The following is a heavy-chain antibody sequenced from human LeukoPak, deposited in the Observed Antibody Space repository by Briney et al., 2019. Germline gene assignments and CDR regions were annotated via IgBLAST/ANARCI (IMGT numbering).Heavy chain of an antibody. J-gene: IGHJ4*02. CDR3: ARDTYDYVWGSYPERIDY. CDR1: GYTFTSYG. D-gene: IGHD3-16*02. CDR2: ISAYNGNT. Sequence: GASVKVSCKASGYTFTSYGISWVRQAPGQRLEWMGWISAYNGNTNYAQKLQGRVTMTTDTSTSTAYMELRSLRSDDTAVYYCARDTYDYVWGSYPERIDYWGQGTLVTVSS. V-gene: IGHV1-18*01.